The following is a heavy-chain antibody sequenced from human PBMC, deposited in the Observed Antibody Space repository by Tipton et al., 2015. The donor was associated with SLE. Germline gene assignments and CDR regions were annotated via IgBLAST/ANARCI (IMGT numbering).Heavy chain of an antibody. D-gene: IGHD3-10*01. CDR3: ARVFTIMLLVTNDAFDI. J-gene: IGHJ3*02. Sequence: GLVKPSETLSLTCSVSGGSISTNYWSWIRQPPGKGLEWIGYIYNSGSTNYNPSLKSRVTISVDTSKDQFSLKLCSVTAADTAVYYCARVFTIMLLVTNDAFDIWGQGTLVTVSS. CDR2: IYNSGST. CDR1: GGSISTNY. V-gene: IGHV4-59*01.